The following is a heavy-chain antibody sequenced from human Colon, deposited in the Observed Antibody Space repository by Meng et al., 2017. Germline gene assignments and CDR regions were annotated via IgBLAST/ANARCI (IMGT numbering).Heavy chain of an antibody. V-gene: IGHV3-74*01. D-gene: IGHD6-25*01. CDR1: GFTRSAHW. CDR3: ARSGYHNGYDY. Sequence: EVQLVGTGGGLVQPGGSLRLSCAASGFTRSAHWMHWVRQAPGKGLVGIARISVDETATTYADSVKGRFTISRDNAKNTLYLQMNSLRAEDTAVYYCARSGYHNGYDYWGQGTLVTVSS. CDR2: ISVDETAT. J-gene: IGHJ4*02.